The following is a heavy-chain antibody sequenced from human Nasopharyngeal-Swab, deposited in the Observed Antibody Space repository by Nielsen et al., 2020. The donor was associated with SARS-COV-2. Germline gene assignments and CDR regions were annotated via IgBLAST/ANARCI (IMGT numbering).Heavy chain of an antibody. CDR2: IYYSGST. Sequence: PGKGLEWIGYIYYSGSTNYNPSLKSRVTISVDTSKNQFSLKLGSVTAADTAVYYCARGGFSGSYSPYYYYGMDVWGQGTTVTVSS. V-gene: IGHV4-59*13. CDR3: ARGGFSGSYSPYYYYGMDV. D-gene: IGHD3-10*01. J-gene: IGHJ6*02.